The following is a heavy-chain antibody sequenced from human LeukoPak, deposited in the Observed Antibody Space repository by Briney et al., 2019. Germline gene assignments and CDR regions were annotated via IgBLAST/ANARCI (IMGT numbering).Heavy chain of an antibody. CDR1: GFTFDDYA. Sequence: PGGSLRLSCAASGFTFDDYAMHWVRQAPGKGLEWVSLISWDGGSTYYADSVKGRFTISRDNSKNSLYLQMNSLRAEDTALYYCAKDPAPIAAAGYAFDYWGQGTLVTVSS. J-gene: IGHJ4*02. CDR2: ISWDGGST. D-gene: IGHD6-13*01. V-gene: IGHV3-43D*03. CDR3: AKDPAPIAAAGYAFDY.